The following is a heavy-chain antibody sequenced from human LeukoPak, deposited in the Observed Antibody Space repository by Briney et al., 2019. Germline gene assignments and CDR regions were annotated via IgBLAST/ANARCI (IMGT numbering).Heavy chain of an antibody. D-gene: IGHD1-26*01. CDR1: GGTFSSYA. J-gene: IGHJ3*02. V-gene: IGHV1-69*06. CDR2: IIPIFGTA. Sequence: SVKVSCKASGGTFSSYAISWVRQAPGQGLEWMGGIIPIFGTASYAQKFQGRVTITADKSTSTAYMELSSLRSEDTAVYYCARVYSGSSLWGAFDIWGQGTMVTVSS. CDR3: ARVYSGSSLWGAFDI.